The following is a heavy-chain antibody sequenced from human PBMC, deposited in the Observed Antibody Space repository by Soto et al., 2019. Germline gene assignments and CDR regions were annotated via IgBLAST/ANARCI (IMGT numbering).Heavy chain of an antibody. CDR1: GFKFGSYG. Sequence: QVQLVESGGGVVQPGKSLRLSCAASGFKFGSYGMHWVRQAPGTGLEWVALISFDGSNKHYGDSVKGRFTISRDTSKNTLHLQMNSLRAEDTAFYYCAKDHEWETTLTPGLLDHWGQGTLVIVSP. J-gene: IGHJ4*02. D-gene: IGHD4-17*01. CDR2: ISFDGSNK. V-gene: IGHV3-30*18. CDR3: AKDHEWETTLTPGLLDH.